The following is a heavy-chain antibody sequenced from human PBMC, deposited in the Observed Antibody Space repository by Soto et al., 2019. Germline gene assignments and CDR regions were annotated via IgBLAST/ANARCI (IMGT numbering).Heavy chain of an antibody. CDR1: GYTFTNYG. CDR2: INANNGNT. Sequence: ASVKVSCKASGYTFTNYGSIWVRQAPGQGLEWMGWINANNGNTDYVQKIQGRVTMTTDTSTSTAYMELRSLRSDDTAVYYCARGPYYYDSSGPLKFDYWGQGTLVTVS. V-gene: IGHV1-18*01. D-gene: IGHD3-22*01. CDR3: ARGPYYYDSSGPLKFDY. J-gene: IGHJ4*02.